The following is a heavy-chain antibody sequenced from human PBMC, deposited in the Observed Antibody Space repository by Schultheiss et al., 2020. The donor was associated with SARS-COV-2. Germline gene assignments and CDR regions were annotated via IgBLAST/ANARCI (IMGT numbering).Heavy chain of an antibody. CDR3: ARGDSSGYYFGFMNY. D-gene: IGHD3-22*01. CDR2: INPNSGGT. J-gene: IGHJ4*02. Sequence: ASVKVSCKASGYTFTGYYMHWVRQAPGQGLEWMGWINPNSGGTNYAQKFQGRVTMTRDTSISTAYMELSRLRSDDTAVYYCARGDSSGYYFGFMNYWGQGTLVTVSS. V-gene: IGHV1-2*02. CDR1: GYTFTGYY.